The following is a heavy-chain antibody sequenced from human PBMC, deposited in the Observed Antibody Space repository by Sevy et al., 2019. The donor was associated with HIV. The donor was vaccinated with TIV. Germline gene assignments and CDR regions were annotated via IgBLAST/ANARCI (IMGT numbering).Heavy chain of an antibody. V-gene: IGHV1-18*01. J-gene: IGHJ4*02. CDR3: ARDWSPRDYYGSGSYSY. D-gene: IGHD3-10*01. CDR2: ISAYNGNT. Sequence: ASVKVSCKASGYTFTSYGISWVRQAPGQGLEWMGWISAYNGNTNYAQKLQGRVTMTTDTSTSTAYMELRSLRSDDTAVYYCARDWSPRDYYGSGSYSYWGQGTLVTVSS. CDR1: GYTFTSYG.